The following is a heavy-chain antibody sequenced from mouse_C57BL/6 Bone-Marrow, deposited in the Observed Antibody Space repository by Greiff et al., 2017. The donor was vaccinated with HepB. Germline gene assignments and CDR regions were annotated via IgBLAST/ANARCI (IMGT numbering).Heavy chain of an antibody. CDR2: IYPGSGST. D-gene: IGHD1-1*01. CDR3: ARSHLLLRYQHY. Sequence: QVQLQQPGAELVKPGASVKMSCKASGYTFTSYWITWVKQRPGQGLEWIGDIYPGSGSTNYNEKFKSKATLTVDTSSSTAYMQLSSLTSVDSAVYYCARSHLLLRYQHYWGQGTTLTVSS. CDR1: GYTFTSYW. V-gene: IGHV1-55*01. J-gene: IGHJ2*01.